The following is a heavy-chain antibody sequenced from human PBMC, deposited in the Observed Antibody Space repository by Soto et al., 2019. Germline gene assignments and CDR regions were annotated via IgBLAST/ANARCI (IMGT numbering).Heavy chain of an antibody. Sequence: PGGSLRLSCAASGFTFSSYAMSWVRQAPGKGLEWVSAISGSGGSTYYADSVKGRFTISRDNSKNTLYLQMNSLRAEDTAVYYCAKVGSVYYDSSGYYVHWGQGTLVTVSS. CDR3: AKVGSVYYDSSGYYVH. V-gene: IGHV3-23*01. D-gene: IGHD3-22*01. CDR1: GFTFSSYA. J-gene: IGHJ4*02. CDR2: ISGSGGST.